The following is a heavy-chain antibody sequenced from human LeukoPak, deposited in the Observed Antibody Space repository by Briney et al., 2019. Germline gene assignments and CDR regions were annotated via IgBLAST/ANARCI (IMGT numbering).Heavy chain of an antibody. V-gene: IGHV3-21*01. J-gene: IGHJ4*02. CDR3: ARDPDYYGSGTYYNHYFDH. CDR1: GFTFSGHG. Sequence: PGGSLRLSCAASGFTFSGHGMNWVRQAPGKGLEWVSSISSSSRYIYYADSLKGRFIISRDNAKNSLYLQMNSPRAEDTAIYYCARDPDYYGSGTYYNHYFDHWGQGTLVTVSS. CDR2: ISSSSRYI. D-gene: IGHD3-10*01.